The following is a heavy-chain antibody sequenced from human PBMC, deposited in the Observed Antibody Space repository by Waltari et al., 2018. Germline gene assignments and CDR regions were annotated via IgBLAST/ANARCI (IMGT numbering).Heavy chain of an antibody. CDR1: GFRFSSHD. V-gene: IGHV3-23*04. CDR2: ISDNGIIT. D-gene: IGHD4-17*01. CDR3: AKKPYDHAYGDYFDY. J-gene: IGHJ4*02. Sequence: EVQLVESGGGLVQPGDSLRLSCAGSGFRFSSHDMPWVRQAPEKGLEWVSSISDNGIITFYGDSVKGRFTISRDNSKSTLYLQLSGLRAEDTAVYYCAKKPYDHAYGDYFDYWGQGTLVTVSS.